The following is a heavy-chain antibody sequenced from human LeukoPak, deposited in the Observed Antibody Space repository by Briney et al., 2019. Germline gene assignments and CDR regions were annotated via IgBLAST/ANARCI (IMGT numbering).Heavy chain of an antibody. Sequence: GGSLRLSCAASGFTFSSYWMSWVRQVPGKGLEWMGIIYPGDSDTRYSPSFQGQVTISADKSISTAYLQWSSLKASDTAMYYCARQTGTFDYWGQGTLVTVSS. V-gene: IGHV5-51*01. CDR3: ARQTGTFDY. CDR2: IYPGDSDT. CDR1: GFTFSSYW. D-gene: IGHD7-27*01. J-gene: IGHJ4*02.